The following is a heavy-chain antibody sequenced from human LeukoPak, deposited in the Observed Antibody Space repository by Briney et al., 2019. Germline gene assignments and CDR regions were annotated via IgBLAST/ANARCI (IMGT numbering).Heavy chain of an antibody. CDR2: IYYSGST. Sequence: SGTLSLTCTVSGGSISSSSYYWGWIRQPPGKGLEWIGSIYYSGSTYYNPSLKSRVTISVDTSKNQFSLKLSSVTAADTAVYYCARQELGSYYYYGMDVWGQGTTVTVSS. D-gene: IGHD7-27*01. CDR3: ARQELGSYYYYGMDV. J-gene: IGHJ6*02. V-gene: IGHV4-39*01. CDR1: GGSISSSSYY.